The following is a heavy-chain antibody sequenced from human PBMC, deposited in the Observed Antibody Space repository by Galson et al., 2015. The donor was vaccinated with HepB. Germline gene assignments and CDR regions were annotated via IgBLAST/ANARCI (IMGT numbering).Heavy chain of an antibody. CDR1: GFTFSSYG. CDR3: AKEVTAMVLNNWFDP. D-gene: IGHD5-18*01. Sequence: SLRLSCAASGFTFSSYGMHWVRQAPGKGLEWVAVISYDGSNKYYADSVKGRFTISRDNSKNTLYLQMNSLRAEDTAVYYCAKEVTAMVLNNWFDPWGQGTLVTVSS. CDR2: ISYDGSNK. J-gene: IGHJ5*02. V-gene: IGHV3-30*18.